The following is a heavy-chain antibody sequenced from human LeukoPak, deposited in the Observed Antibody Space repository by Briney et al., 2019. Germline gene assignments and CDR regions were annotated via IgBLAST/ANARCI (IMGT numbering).Heavy chain of an antibody. J-gene: IGHJ4*02. D-gene: IGHD2-2*01. Sequence: GGSLRLSCAASGFSFSNYGMHWVRQAPGKGLEWVSYISTSSGTIYYADPVKGRFTISRDNAKNSLYLQMNSLRAEDTAVYYCAKYAGSSALDYWGQGTLVTVSS. CDR1: GFSFSNYG. V-gene: IGHV3-48*04. CDR3: AKYAGSSALDY. CDR2: ISTSSGTI.